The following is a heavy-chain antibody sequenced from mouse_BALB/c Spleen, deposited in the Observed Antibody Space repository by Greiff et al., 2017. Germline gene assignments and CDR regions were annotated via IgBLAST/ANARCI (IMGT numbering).Heavy chain of an antibody. CDR3: ARQGGNPWFAY. Sequence: EVQLKESGGDLVKPGGSLKLSCAASGFTFSSYGMSWVRQTPDKRLEWVATISSGGSYTYYPDSVKGRFTISRDNAKNTLYLQMSSLKSEDTAMYYCARQGGNPWFAYWGQGTLVTVSA. CDR2: ISSGGSYT. D-gene: IGHD2-1*01. V-gene: IGHV5-6*01. J-gene: IGHJ3*01. CDR1: GFTFSSYG.